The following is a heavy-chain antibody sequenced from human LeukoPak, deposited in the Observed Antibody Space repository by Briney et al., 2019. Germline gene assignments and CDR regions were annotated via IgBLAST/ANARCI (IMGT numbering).Heavy chain of an antibody. V-gene: IGHV3-30*04. CDR2: ISYDGSNK. D-gene: IGHD3-10*01. J-gene: IGHJ4*02. CDR3: ARGEGSGSYYFDY. CDR1: GFTFSSYA. Sequence: GRSLRLSCAASGFTFSSYAMHWVRQAPGKGLEWVAVISYDGSNKYYADSVKGRFTISRDSSKNTLYLQMNSLRAEDTAVYYCARGEGSGSYYFDYWGQGTLVTVSS.